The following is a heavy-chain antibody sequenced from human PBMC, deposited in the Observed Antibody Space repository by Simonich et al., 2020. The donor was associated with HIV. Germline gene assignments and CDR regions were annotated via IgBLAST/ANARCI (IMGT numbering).Heavy chain of an antibody. J-gene: IGHJ1*01. CDR2: IYHSGST. CDR3: ARAGRDGYNLHFQH. D-gene: IGHD5-12*01. V-gene: IGHV4-38-2*02. CDR1: GGSFSSYY. Sequence: QVQLQESGPGLVKPSETLSLTCTVSGGSFSSYYWGWIRQPPGKGLEWIGSIYHSGSTYYNPSLKRRVTLSVDTSKNQFPRKLSSVTATDAAVYYCARAGRDGYNLHFQHGGQGTLVTVSS.